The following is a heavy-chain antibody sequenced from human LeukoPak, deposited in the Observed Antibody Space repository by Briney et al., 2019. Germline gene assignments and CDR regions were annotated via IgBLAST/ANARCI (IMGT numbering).Heavy chain of an antibody. D-gene: IGHD4-17*01. V-gene: IGHV1-18*01. CDR3: ARDEYGDYADY. Sequence: LWASVTVSCKASGYTFTSYGISWVRQAPGQGLEWMGWISAYNGNTNYAQKLQGRVTMTTDTSTSTAYMELRSLRSDDTAVYYCARDEYGDYADYWGQGTLVTVSS. CDR2: ISAYNGNT. J-gene: IGHJ4*02. CDR1: GYTFTSYG.